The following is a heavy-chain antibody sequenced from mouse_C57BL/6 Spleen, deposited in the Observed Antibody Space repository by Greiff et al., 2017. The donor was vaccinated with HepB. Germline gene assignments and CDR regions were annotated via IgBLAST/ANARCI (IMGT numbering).Heavy chain of an antibody. CDR2: ISSGGDYI. D-gene: IGHD1-1*01. V-gene: IGHV5-9-1*02. Sequence: EVKLMESGEGLVKPGGSLKLSCAASGFTFSSYAMSWVRQTPEKRLEWVAYISSGGDYIYYADTVKGRFTISRDNARNTLYLQMSSLKSEDTAMYYCTRGVVATGNAMDYWGQGTSVTVSS. J-gene: IGHJ4*01. CDR1: GFTFSSYA. CDR3: TRGVVATGNAMDY.